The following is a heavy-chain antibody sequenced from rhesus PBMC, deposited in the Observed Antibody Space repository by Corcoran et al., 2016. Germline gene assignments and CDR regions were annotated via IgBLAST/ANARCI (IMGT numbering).Heavy chain of an antibody. CDR1: GASISSNY. J-gene: IGHJ5-2*02. V-gene: IGHV4S2*01. CDR3: ARDRAVYYSGSYYHGRSV. Sequence: QVQLQESGPGLVKPSETLPLTCAVSGASISSNYWSWSRQAPGKGLEWVGRIYGSGGSTDYHPSLKSRVTISIDTSKNQFSLKLSSVTAADTAVYYCARDRAVYYSGSYYHGRSVWGRGVLVTVSS. D-gene: IGHD3-16*01. CDR2: IYGSGGST.